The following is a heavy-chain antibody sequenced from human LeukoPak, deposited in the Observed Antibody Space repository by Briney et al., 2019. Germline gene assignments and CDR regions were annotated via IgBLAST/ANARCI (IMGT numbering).Heavy chain of an antibody. CDR3: AKMDWNDHYFDF. Sequence: GGSLRLSCAASGFTFSSYWMHWVRQAPGKGLVWVSRIKTDGSATMYADSVKGRLTISRDNSKNTLYLQMNTLRAEDTAVYYCAKMDWNDHYFDFWGQGTLVTVSS. J-gene: IGHJ4*02. CDR1: GFTFSSYW. D-gene: IGHD1-1*01. V-gene: IGHV3-74*03. CDR2: IKTDGSAT.